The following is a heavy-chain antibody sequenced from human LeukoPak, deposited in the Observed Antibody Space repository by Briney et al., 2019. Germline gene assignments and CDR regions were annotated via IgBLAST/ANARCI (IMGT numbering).Heavy chain of an antibody. V-gene: IGHV4-34*01. CDR3: ARGTMPSYYFDY. J-gene: IGHJ4*02. CDR2: INHSRST. D-gene: IGHD2-2*01. Sequence: KPSETLSLTCAVYGGSFSGYYWSWIRQPPGKGLEWIGEINHSRSTNYNPSLKSRVTISVDTSKNQFSLKLSSVTAADTAVYYCARGTMPSYYFDYWGQGTLVTVSS. CDR1: GGSFSGYY.